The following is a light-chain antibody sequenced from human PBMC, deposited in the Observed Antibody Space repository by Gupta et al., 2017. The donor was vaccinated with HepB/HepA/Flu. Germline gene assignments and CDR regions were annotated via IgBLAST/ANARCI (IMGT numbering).Light chain of an antibody. V-gene: IGKV1-39*01. Sequence: DIQMTQSPSSLSASGGDRVTITCRASQSIARYVNWYQQKPGKAPKLLIYAASSLQGGVPSRFSGSGSGTDFSLTISSLQPEDFAAYYCQQTYSIPWTFGLETKVEIK. J-gene: IGKJ1*01. CDR1: QSIARY. CDR3: QQTYSIPWT. CDR2: AAS.